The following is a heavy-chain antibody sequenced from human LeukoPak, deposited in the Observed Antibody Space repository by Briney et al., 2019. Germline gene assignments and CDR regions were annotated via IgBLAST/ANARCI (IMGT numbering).Heavy chain of an antibody. CDR1: GFTFSSYA. CDR3: ATERQQYFDY. Sequence: PGGSLRLSCAASGFTFSSYAMSWVRQAPGKGLEWVSAISGSGGSTYYADSVKGRFTISRDNNKNSLSLQMNSLRTEDTALYYCATERQQYFDYWGQGTLVTVSS. CDR2: ISGSGGST. J-gene: IGHJ4*02. V-gene: IGHV3-23*01.